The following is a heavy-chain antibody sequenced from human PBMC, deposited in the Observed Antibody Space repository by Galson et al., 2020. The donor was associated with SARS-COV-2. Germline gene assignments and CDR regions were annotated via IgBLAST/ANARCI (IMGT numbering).Heavy chain of an antibody. D-gene: IGHD2-15*01. CDR3: ATAPTTRVVVF. CDR2: ISYDGSNK. Sequence: GESLKISCAASGFTFSSYAMHWVRQAPGKGLEWVAVISYDGSNKYYADSVKGRFTISRDNSKNTLYLQMNSLRAEDTAVYYCATAPTTRVVVFWGQGTLVTVFS. CDR1: GFTFSSYA. V-gene: IGHV3-30*01. J-gene: IGHJ4*02.